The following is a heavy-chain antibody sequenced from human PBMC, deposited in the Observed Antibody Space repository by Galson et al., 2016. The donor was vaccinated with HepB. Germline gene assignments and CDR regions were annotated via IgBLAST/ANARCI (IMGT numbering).Heavy chain of an antibody. D-gene: IGHD3-22*01. CDR1: GFTFSTYA. V-gene: IGHV3-30*04. CDR2: ISHDGSNK. CDR3: ARDPSYYYDSSGYWDY. Sequence: SLRLSCAASGFTFSTYAMHWVRQAPGKGLEWVAVISHDGSNKDYADSVKGRFTISRDKSKNTLYLLMNSLRAEDTAVYYCARDPSYYYDSSGYWDYWGQGTLVTVSS. J-gene: IGHJ4*03.